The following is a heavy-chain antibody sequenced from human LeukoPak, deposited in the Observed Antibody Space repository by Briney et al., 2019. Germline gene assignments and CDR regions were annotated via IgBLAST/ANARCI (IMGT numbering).Heavy chain of an antibody. CDR1: GFTFSSYW. J-gene: IGHJ4*02. CDR3: AKDSYYYDSSGYPSYYFDY. CDR2: IKQDGSEK. D-gene: IGHD3-22*01. Sequence: GGSLRLSCAASGFTFSSYWMSWVRQAPGKGLEWVANIKQDGSEKYYVDSVKGRFTISRDNSKNTLYLQMNSLRAEDTAVYYCAKDSYYYDSSGYPSYYFDYWGQGTLVTVSS. V-gene: IGHV3-7*01.